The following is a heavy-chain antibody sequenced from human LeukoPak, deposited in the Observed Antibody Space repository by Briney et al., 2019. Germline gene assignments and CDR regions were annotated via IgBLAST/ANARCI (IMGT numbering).Heavy chain of an antibody. J-gene: IGHJ4*02. CDR2: MYYSGSA. CDR1: GASLGGYY. D-gene: IGHD2-8*01. V-gene: IGHV4-59*01. CDR3: ATLKGVDPMFDN. Sequence: SETLSLTCTVSGASLGGYYWSWIRQPRGKGLEYIGYMYYSGSANYNPSLKSRVTISVGTSRNQFSLKLRSVTAADTAVYYCATLKGVDPMFDNWGQGILVTVSS.